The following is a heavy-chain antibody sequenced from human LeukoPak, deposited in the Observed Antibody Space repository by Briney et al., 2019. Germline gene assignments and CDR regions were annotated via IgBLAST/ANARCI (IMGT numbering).Heavy chain of an antibody. CDR2: IYPGDSDT. D-gene: IGHD6-19*01. Sequence: GASLKTSCKGSGYSFTSYWIGWVRQMPGKGLEWSGIIYPGDSDTRYSPSFQGQVTISADKSISPAYLQWSSLKASDTAMYYCARLPSSGWPYYFDYWGQGTLVTVSS. CDR3: ARLPSSGWPYYFDY. CDR1: GYSFTSYW. J-gene: IGHJ4*02. V-gene: IGHV5-51*01.